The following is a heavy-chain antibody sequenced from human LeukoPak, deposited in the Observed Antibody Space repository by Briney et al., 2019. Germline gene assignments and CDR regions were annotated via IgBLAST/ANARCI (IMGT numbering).Heavy chain of an antibody. Sequence: GGSLRLSCAASGFSFSSYTMTWVRQAPGRGLEWVSCLSSTSTYIYYADSVKGRFTISRDNAKNSLYLQMNSLRAEDTAVYYCARYASGWYGGTSGHYMDVWGKGTTVIVSS. CDR1: GFSFSSYT. CDR3: ARYASGWYGGTSGHYMDV. CDR2: LSSTSTYI. V-gene: IGHV3-21*01. D-gene: IGHD6-19*01. J-gene: IGHJ6*03.